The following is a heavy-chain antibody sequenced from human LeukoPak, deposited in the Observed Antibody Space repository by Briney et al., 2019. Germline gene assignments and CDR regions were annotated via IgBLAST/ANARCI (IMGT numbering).Heavy chain of an antibody. CDR1: GYTFTSYG. V-gene: IGHV1-18*01. J-gene: IGHJ4*02. CDR2: ISGYNGNT. Sequence: ASVKVSCKASGYTFTSYGISWVRQAPGQWLEWMGWISGYNGNTKYAQKFQARVTLTTDTSTSTAYMELWSLRSDDTALYYCARGGWYYYESSGYYLIDNWGQGTLVTVSS. D-gene: IGHD3-22*01. CDR3: ARGGWYYYESSGYYLIDN.